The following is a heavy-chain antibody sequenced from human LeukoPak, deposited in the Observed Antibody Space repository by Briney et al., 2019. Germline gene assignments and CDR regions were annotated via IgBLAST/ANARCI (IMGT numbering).Heavy chain of an antibody. CDR2: IKQDGSEK. D-gene: IGHD6-19*01. J-gene: IGHJ6*02. CDR1: GFTFSSYW. V-gene: IGHV3-7*01. Sequence: PGGSLRLSCAASGFTFSSYWMSWVRQAPGKGLEWVANIKQDGSEKYYVDSVKGRFTISRDNAKNSLYLQTNSLRAEDTAVYYCARGTYSSGWGRNYYYGMDVWGQGTTVTVSS. CDR3: ARGTYSSGWGRNYYYGMDV.